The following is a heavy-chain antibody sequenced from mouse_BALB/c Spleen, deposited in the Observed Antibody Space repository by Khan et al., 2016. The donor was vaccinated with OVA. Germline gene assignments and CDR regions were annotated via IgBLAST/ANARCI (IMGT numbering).Heavy chain of an antibody. D-gene: IGHD2-14*01. CDR2: IWGGGGT. Sequence: VQLQESGPGLVAPSQSLSITCTVSGFSLSRYNIHWVRQPPGKGLEWLGMIWGGGGTDYNSTLKSRLSIRKDNSQSQVLLKMNSRQTDDTAMYYCARAYYRYDDYYAMDYWGQGTSVTVSS. J-gene: IGHJ4*01. V-gene: IGHV2-6-4*01. CDR1: GFSLSRYN. CDR3: ARAYYRYDDYYAMDY.